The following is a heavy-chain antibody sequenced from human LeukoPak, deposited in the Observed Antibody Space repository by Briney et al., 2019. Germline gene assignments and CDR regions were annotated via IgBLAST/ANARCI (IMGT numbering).Heavy chain of an antibody. CDR3: AVSGSYYTLDY. V-gene: IGHV4-59*08. CDR1: GGSISSYY. J-gene: IGHJ4*02. D-gene: IGHD1-26*01. Sequence: SKPLSLTCTVSGGSISSYYWSWIRQPPGKGLEWIGYIYYSGSTNYYPSLKSRVTISVDTSKNQFSLKLSSVTAADTAVYYCAVSGSYYTLDYWGQGTLVTVSS. CDR2: IYYSGST.